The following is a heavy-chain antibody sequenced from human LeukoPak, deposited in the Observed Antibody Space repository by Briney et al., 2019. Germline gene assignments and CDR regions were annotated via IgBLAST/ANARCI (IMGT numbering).Heavy chain of an antibody. CDR1: GSTFSNYN. D-gene: IGHD6-13*01. CDR2: ISSSSNII. J-gene: IGHJ5*02. V-gene: IGHV3-48*04. CDR3: AREEQQSGFDP. Sequence: PGGSLRLSCAASGSTFSNYNMNWVRQPPGKGLQWVSYISSSSNIIYYADSVKGRFTISRDNAKNSLYLQMNSLRAEDTAVYYCAREEQQSGFDPWGQGTLVTVSS.